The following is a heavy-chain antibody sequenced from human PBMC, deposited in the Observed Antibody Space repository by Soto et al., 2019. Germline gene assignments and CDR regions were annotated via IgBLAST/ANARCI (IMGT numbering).Heavy chain of an antibody. Sequence: QVQLVESGGGVVQPGRSLRLSCAASGFTFSSYSMHWVRQAPGTGLEWVAVISYDGINKYYADSVKGRFTISRDNSKNPMSLQMNSLRAEDTAVYYCAKSVYNWNDGFFDYWGQGTLVTVSS. CDR2: ISYDGINK. CDR1: GFTFSSYS. J-gene: IGHJ4*02. D-gene: IGHD1-1*01. CDR3: AKSVYNWNDGFFDY. V-gene: IGHV3-30*18.